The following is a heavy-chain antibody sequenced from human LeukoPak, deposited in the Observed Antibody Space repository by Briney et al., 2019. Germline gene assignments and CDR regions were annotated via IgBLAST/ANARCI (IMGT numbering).Heavy chain of an antibody. CDR2: IYYSGST. V-gene: IGHV4-39*01. CDR3: ARGRPLKRYCSSTSCYHQGHWFDP. D-gene: IGHD2-2*01. CDR1: GGSISSSSYY. J-gene: IGHJ5*02. Sequence: PSETLSLTCTVSGGSISSSSYYWGWIRQPPGKGLEWIGSIYYSGSTYYNPSLKSRVTISVDTSKNQFSLKLSSVTAADTAVYYCARGRPLKRYCSSTSCYHQGHWFDPWGQGTLVTVSS.